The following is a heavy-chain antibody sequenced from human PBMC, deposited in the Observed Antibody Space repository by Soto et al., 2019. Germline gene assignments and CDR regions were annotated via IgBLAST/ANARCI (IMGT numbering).Heavy chain of an antibody. D-gene: IGHD6-13*01. J-gene: IGHJ5*02. CDR1: GGSISSDDYY. CDR2: IHSSGSI. CDR3: ARDFDPSPGGSSWPRNWFDP. V-gene: IGHV4-30-4*01. Sequence: PSETLSLTCTVSGGSISSDDYYWSWIRQAPGRGLEWIGYIHSSGSIYYNPSLKSRATMSIDTAGNQFSLKVSSVTVADTAVYYCARDFDPSPGGSSWPRNWFDPWGQGTLVTVSS.